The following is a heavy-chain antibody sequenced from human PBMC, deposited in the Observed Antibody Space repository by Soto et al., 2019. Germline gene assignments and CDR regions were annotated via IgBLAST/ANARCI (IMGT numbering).Heavy chain of an antibody. J-gene: IGHJ3*02. CDR2: IYYSGST. V-gene: IGHV4-30-4*01. D-gene: IGHD1-26*01. Sequence: PSETLSLTCTVSGGSISSGDYYWSWIRQPPGKGLEWIGYIYYSGSTYYNPSLKSRVTISVDTSKNQFSLKLSSVTAADTAVYYCARDSPIKGANSPHDFDIWGQGTMVTVSS. CDR1: GGSISSGDYY. CDR3: ARDSPIKGANSPHDFDI.